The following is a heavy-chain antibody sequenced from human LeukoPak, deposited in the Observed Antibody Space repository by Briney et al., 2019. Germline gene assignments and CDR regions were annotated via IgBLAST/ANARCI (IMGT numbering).Heavy chain of an antibody. V-gene: IGHV3-23*01. Sequence: GGSLRLSCAAAGFTFSSYAMSWVRQAPGKWLEWVSAISGSGGSTYYADSVKGRFTISRDNSQNTLYLQMNSLRAEDTAVYYCAKDLTGSSQLNGDYWGQGTLVTVSS. CDR3: AKDLTGSSQLNGDY. D-gene: IGHD1-26*01. CDR2: ISGSGGST. J-gene: IGHJ4*02. CDR1: GFTFSSYA.